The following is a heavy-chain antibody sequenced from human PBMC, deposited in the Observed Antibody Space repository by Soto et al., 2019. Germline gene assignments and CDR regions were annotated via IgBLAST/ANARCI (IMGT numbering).Heavy chain of an antibody. CDR2: ISAYNGNT. Sequence: ASVKVSCKASGYTCTSYGISWVRQAPGQGLEWMGWISAYNGNTNYAQKLQGRVTMTTDTSTSTAYMELRSLRSDDTAVYYCARVFRYYDFWTSRKVTGWFEPWGQVNRVTVSS. V-gene: IGHV1-18*01. D-gene: IGHD3-3*01. J-gene: IGHJ5*02. CDR3: ARVFRYYDFWTSRKVTGWFEP. CDR1: GYTCTSYG.